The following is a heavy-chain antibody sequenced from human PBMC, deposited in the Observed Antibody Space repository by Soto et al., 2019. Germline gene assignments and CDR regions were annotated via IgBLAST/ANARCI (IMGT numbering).Heavy chain of an antibody. V-gene: IGHV3-30*18. J-gene: IGHJ6*02. CDR3: AKVPAPFYGMDV. CDR2: ISNDGSNK. Sequence: GGSLRLSCAASGFTFSDFAMHWVRQAPGKGLEWVAVISNDGSNKYHTDSVRGRFTISRDNSKNTLYLQMKSLRAEDTSVYYCAKVPAPFYGMDVWGQGTLVTVSS. CDR1: GFTFSDFA.